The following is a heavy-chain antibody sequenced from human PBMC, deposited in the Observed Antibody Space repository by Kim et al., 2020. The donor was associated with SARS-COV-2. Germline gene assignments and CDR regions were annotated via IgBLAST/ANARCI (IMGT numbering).Heavy chain of an antibody. V-gene: IGHV1-69*01. Sequence: FQGGVTVTADESTSTAYMELSSLRSEDTAVYYCARESYCGGDCYRGPFDYWGQGTLVTVSS. D-gene: IGHD2-21*02. CDR3: ARESYCGGDCYRGPFDY. J-gene: IGHJ4*02.